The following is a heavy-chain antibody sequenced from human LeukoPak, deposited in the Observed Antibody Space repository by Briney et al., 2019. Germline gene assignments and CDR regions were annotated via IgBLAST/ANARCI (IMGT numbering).Heavy chain of an antibody. CDR1: GFTVSSNY. CDR3: ASISPKAAALYY. V-gene: IGHV3-53*01. D-gene: IGHD6-13*01. CDR2: IYSGGGT. Sequence: GGSLRLSCAASGFTVSSNYMSWVRQAPGKGLEWVSVIYSGGGTYYADSVKGRFTISRDNSKNTLYLQMNSLRAEDTAVYYCASISPKAAALYYWGQGTLVTVSS. J-gene: IGHJ4*02.